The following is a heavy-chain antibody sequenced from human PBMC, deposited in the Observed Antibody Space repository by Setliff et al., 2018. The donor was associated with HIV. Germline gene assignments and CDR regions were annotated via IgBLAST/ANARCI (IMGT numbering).Heavy chain of an antibody. CDR2: IYFTGSS. Sequence: SETLSLTCTVSGGSISTYSWSWIRQPPGKGLEWIGSIYFTGSSDNNPSLKSRVTLSVDTSKHQFSLKLSSVTAADTAVYYCARVQMAYAAFDVWGQGTMVTVSS. J-gene: IGHJ3*01. CDR3: ARVQMAYAAFDV. D-gene: IGHD4-17*01. CDR1: GGSISTYS. V-gene: IGHV4-59*01.